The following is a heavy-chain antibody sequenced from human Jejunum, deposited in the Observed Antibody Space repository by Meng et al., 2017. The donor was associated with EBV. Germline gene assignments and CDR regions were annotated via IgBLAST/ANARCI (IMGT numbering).Heavy chain of an antibody. J-gene: IGHJ5*02. D-gene: IGHD3-10*01. CDR2: INHGGGA. CDR3: ARLGGYASGTYYPIDP. V-gene: IGHV4-34*01. Sequence: QGQPQRGGAGVLKLSETLSLACASFGGSFSDDYWPWIRQPPGKGLAWIGEINHGGGALDNPSLKSRVTISVDTSKNQFSLKLSSVTAADTAVYYCARLGGYASGTYYPIDPWGQGTLVTVSS. CDR1: GGSFSDDY.